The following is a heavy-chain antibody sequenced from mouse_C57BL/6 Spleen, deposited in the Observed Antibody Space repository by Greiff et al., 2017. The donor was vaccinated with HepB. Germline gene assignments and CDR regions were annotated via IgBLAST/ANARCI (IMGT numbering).Heavy chain of an antibody. J-gene: IGHJ4*01. CDR3: ARGTTWDYAMDY. D-gene: IGHD2-14*01. V-gene: IGHV1-19*01. CDR2: INPYNGGT. Sequence: VHVKQSGPVLVKPGASVKMSCKASGYTFTDYYMNWVKQSHGKSLEWIGVINPYNGGTSYNQKFKGKATLTVDKSSSTAYMELNSLTSEDSAVYYCARGTTWDYAMDYWGQGTSVTVSS. CDR1: GYTFTDYY.